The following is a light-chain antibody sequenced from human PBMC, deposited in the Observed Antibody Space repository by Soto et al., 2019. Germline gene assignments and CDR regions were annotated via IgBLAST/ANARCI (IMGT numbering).Light chain of an antibody. CDR1: QSVGSY. CDR2: ASS. J-gene: IGKJ2*01. CDR3: QQRSNWYT. Sequence: EIVLTQSPDTLSLSPGERATLSCRASQSVGSYLAWYQQKPGQAPRLLIYASSNRATGIPARFSGSGSGIDFTLTISSLDPEDFAVYYCQQRSNWYTFGQGTKLEIK. V-gene: IGKV3-11*01.